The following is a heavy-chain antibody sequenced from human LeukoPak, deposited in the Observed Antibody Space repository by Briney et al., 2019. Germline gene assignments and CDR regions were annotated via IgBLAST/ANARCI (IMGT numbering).Heavy chain of an antibody. Sequence: PGGSLRLSCVASGFTFSTYAMTWVRQAPGKGLEWVSTIIGNAGSTYYADSVQARFIISRDNSKNTLFLQMTSLRAEDTAVYYCAKDPRRLPYGMDVWGQGTTVTVS. J-gene: IGHJ6*02. CDR2: IIGNAGST. CDR1: GFTFSTYA. CDR3: AKDPRRLPYGMDV. D-gene: IGHD6-25*01. V-gene: IGHV3-23*01.